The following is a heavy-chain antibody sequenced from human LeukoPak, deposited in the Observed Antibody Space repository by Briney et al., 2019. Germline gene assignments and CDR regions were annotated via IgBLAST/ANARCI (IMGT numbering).Heavy chain of an antibody. CDR1: GFTFSTYT. D-gene: IGHD6-19*01. CDR3: AKDVAPDSGWDLDY. CDR2: IYNSGAGI. V-gene: IGHV3-23*01. Sequence: GGSLRLSCAASGFTFSTYTMSWVRQAPGKGLEWVSSIYNSGAGIFYADSVKGRFTNSRDNSKNTLYLQMNSLRAEDTAVYYCAKDVAPDSGWDLDYWGQGTLVTVSS. J-gene: IGHJ4*02.